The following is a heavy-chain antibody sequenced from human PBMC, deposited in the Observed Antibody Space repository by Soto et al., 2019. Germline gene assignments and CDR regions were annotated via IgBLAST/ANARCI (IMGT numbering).Heavy chain of an antibody. CDR1: CGSISSNSYY. J-gene: IGHJ4*02. Sequence: SETLSLTCTVSCGSISSNSYYWGWIRQPPGKGLEWIGSIYYSGNTYYNPSLKSRVTISVDTSKNQFSVNLSSVTAADTAVYYCARQRGGYYDSSSNLYYFDFWGQGTLVTVSS. CDR2: IYYSGNT. V-gene: IGHV4-39*01. D-gene: IGHD3-22*01. CDR3: ARQRGGYYDSSSNLYYFDF.